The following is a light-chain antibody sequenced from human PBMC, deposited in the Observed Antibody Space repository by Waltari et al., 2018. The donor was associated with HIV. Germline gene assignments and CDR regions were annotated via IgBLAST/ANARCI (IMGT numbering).Light chain of an antibody. CDR2: AAS. V-gene: IGKV1-39*01. CDR3: QQSDSTPRALT. CDR1: QSISSY. J-gene: IGKJ4*01. Sequence: DIQMTQSPSSLSASVGDRVTITCRASQSISSYLNWYQQKPGKAPKLLIYAASRLQSGVPSRFSGSGSGTDFTLTISSLQPEDFATYYCQQSDSTPRALTFGGGTKVEIK.